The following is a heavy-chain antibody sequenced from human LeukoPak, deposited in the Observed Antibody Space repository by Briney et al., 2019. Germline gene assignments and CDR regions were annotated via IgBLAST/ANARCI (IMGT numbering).Heavy chain of an antibody. CDR1: GGSISSYY. Sequence: SETLSLTCTVSGGSISSYYWSWIRQPPGKGLEWIGYIYYSGSTNYNPSLKSRVTISVDTSKNQFSLKLSSMTAADTAVYYCAGELGYCSSTSCRGYYYYGMDVWGQGTTVTVSS. D-gene: IGHD2-2*01. V-gene: IGHV4-59*01. CDR3: AGELGYCSSTSCRGYYYYGMDV. J-gene: IGHJ6*02. CDR2: IYYSGST.